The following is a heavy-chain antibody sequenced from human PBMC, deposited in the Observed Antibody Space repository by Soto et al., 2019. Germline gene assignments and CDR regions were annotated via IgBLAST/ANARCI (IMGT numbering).Heavy chain of an antibody. CDR3: AKDGPHLGSNQYYFDP. V-gene: IGHV3-30*18. D-gene: IGHD3-10*01. CDR1: GFTFSDYT. CDR2: ILYDESDQ. Sequence: QVQLVESGGGGVQPGRSLRLSCSASGFTFSDYTMHWVLQAPGKGLEWVAIILYDESDQYYSDSVKGRFTISRDNYKNTLYLQMHSLKTEDTAVYYCAKDGPHLGSNQYYFDPWGQGALVTVSS. J-gene: IGHJ4*02.